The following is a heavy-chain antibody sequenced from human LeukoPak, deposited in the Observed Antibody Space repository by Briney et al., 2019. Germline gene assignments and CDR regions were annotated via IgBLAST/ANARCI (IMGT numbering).Heavy chain of an antibody. V-gene: IGHV4-34*01. CDR3: ARHSEYSGYEHAFDI. D-gene: IGHD5-12*01. CDR1: GGSFSGYY. CDR2: INHSGST. Sequence: SETLSLTCAVYGGSFSGYYWSWIRHPPGKGLGWIGEINHSGSTNYNPSLKSRVTISVDTSKNQFSLKLSSVTAADTAVYYCARHSEYSGYEHAFDIWGQGTMVTVSS. J-gene: IGHJ3*02.